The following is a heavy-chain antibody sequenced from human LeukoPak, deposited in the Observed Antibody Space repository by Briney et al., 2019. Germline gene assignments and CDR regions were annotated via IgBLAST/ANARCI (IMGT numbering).Heavy chain of an antibody. D-gene: IGHD3-10*01. V-gene: IGHV3-72*01. CDR3: ARVREYYFDY. J-gene: IGHJ4*02. CDR2: TRNKANSYTT. CDR1: GFTFSDHY. Sequence: GGSQRLSCAASGFTFSDHYMDWVRQAPGKGLEWVGRTRNKANSYTTEYAASVKGRFTISRDDSKNSLYLQMNSPKTEDTAVYYCARVREYYFDYWGQGTLVTVSS.